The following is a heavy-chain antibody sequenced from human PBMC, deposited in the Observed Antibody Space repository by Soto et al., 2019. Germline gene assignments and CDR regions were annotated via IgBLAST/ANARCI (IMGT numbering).Heavy chain of an antibody. J-gene: IGHJ6*02. V-gene: IGHV4-61*01. Sequence: SETLSLNCTVSGGSVSSGSYYWSWIRQPPGKGLEWIGYIYYSGSTNYNPSLKSRVTISVDTSKNQFSLKLSSVTAADTAVYYCARATFGVVIYYYGMDVWGQGTTVTVSS. D-gene: IGHD3-3*01. CDR2: IYYSGST. CDR3: ARATFGVVIYYYGMDV. CDR1: GGSVSSGSYY.